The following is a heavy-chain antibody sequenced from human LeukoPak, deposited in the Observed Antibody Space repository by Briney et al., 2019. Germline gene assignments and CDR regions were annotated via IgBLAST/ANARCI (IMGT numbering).Heavy chain of an antibody. CDR3: ARDQRYYDILTGYSVSLYFDY. CDR2: ISAYNGNT. V-gene: IGHV1-18*01. D-gene: IGHD3-9*01. J-gene: IGHJ4*02. Sequence: ASVKVSCKASGYTFTSYGISWVRQAPGQGLEWMGWISAYNGNTNYAQKLQGRVTMTTDTSTSTAYMELRSLRSDDTAVYYCARDQRYYDILTGYSVSLYFDYWGQGTLVTVSS. CDR1: GYTFTSYG.